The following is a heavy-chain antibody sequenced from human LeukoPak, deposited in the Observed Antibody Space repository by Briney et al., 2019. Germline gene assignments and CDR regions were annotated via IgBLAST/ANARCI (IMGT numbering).Heavy chain of an antibody. D-gene: IGHD3-22*01. CDR1: GFTFSSYW. V-gene: IGHV3-74*01. CDR3: ASSQTYYYDSSGYYYFDY. CDR2: INSDGSST. Sequence: GGSLRLSCAASGFTFSSYWMHWVRQAPGKGLVWVPRINSDGSSTSYADSVKGRLTISRDNATNTLYLQMNSLRAEDTAVYYCASSQTYYYDSSGYYYFDYWGQGTLVTVSS. J-gene: IGHJ4*02.